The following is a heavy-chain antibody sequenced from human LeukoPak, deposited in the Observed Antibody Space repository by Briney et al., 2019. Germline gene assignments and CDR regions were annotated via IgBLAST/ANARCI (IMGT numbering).Heavy chain of an antibody. CDR1: GFTVSSSY. Sequence: GGSLRLSCAASGFTVSSSYMSWVGQAPGKGLEWVSIISSAGTTYYADSVKGRFTISRDNSKNTVYLQVNSLRDEDTAVYYCARDLEAANTYYFDYWGQGTMVTVSS. D-gene: IGHD6-13*01. CDR3: ARDLEAANTYYFDY. J-gene: IGHJ4*02. V-gene: IGHV3-66*01. CDR2: ISSAGTT.